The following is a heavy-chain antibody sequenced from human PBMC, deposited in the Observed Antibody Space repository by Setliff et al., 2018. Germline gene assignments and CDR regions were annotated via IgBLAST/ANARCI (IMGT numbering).Heavy chain of an antibody. D-gene: IGHD3-3*01. CDR2: INDSGTT. CDR1: GGSFSNYY. J-gene: IGHJ4*02. CDR3: RYWSGYYNNDY. Sequence: SETLSLTCTVYGGSFSNYYGGWIRQSPGKGLEWIGEINDSGTTNYSPSLKSRVTISLDASTNQFSLKLRSVSAADTAVYYCRYWSGYYNNDYWGQGTLVTVSS. V-gene: IGHV4-34*01.